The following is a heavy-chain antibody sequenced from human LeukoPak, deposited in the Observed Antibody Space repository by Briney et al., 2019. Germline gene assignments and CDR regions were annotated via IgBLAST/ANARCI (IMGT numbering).Heavy chain of an antibody. V-gene: IGHV4-39*07. D-gene: IGHD5-12*01. J-gene: IGHJ4*02. CDR1: GGSISSSSFY. CDR2: ISYSGST. Sequence: SETLSLTCSVSGGSISSSSFYWGWIRQPPGKGLEWIGSISYSGSTYYNPSLKSRVTISVDTSKNQFSLKLSSVTAADTAVYYCATQGYSGYDDRGSFDYWGQGTLVTVSS. CDR3: ATQGYSGYDDRGSFDY.